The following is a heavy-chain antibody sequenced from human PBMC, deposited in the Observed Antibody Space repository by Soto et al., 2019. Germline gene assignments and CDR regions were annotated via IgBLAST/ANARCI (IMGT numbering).Heavy chain of an antibody. CDR2: IYYSGST. Sequence: SETLSLTCTVSGGSISSGGYYWSWIRQYPGEGLEWIGNIYYSGSTYYNPSLKSRVTISVDTSKDQFSLKLTSVTAADTAVYYWARDQGYSHYWGQGTLVTVSS. CDR3: ARDQGYSHY. CDR1: GGSISSGGYY. J-gene: IGHJ4*02. D-gene: IGHD5-18*01. V-gene: IGHV4-31*02.